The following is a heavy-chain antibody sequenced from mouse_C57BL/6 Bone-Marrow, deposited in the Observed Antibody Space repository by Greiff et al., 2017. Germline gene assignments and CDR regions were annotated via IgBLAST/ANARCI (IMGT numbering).Heavy chain of an antibody. CDR3: ARSGWLLLFAD. CDR2: INPSNGGT. CDR1: GYTFTSYW. V-gene: IGHV1-53*01. J-gene: IGHJ3*01. Sequence: QVQLQQPGTELVKPGASVKLSCKASGYTFTSYWMHWVKQRPGQGLEWIGNINPSNGGTNYNEKFKNKATLTVDKSTSPAYMQLSSLTSEDSAVYYCARSGWLLLFADWGKGTLVTVSA. D-gene: IGHD2-3*01.